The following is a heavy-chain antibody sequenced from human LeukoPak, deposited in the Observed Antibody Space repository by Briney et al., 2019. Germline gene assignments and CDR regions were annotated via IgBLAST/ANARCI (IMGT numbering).Heavy chain of an antibody. CDR3: ARQRRTVDLG. D-gene: IGHD5-12*01. V-gene: IGHV4-30-4*08. J-gene: IGHJ4*02. Sequence: SETLSLTCTVSGGSIRSGNYYWSWIRQPPGKGLEWIGYIYYTGRTYSNPSLRSRATISVDTSNTQLSLKLSSVTAADRAVYYCARQRRTVDLGGGQGTLVTVSS. CDR1: GGSIRSGNYY. CDR2: IYYTGRT.